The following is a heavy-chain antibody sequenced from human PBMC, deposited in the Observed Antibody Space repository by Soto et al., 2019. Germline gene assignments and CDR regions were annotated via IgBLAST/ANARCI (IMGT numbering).Heavy chain of an antibody. CDR2: ISGSGGST. CDR3: VTSGYFPRSDFGY. J-gene: IGHJ4*02. Sequence: EVQLLESGGGLVQPGGSLRLSCAASGFTFSDYAMNWVRQAPGKGLEWVAGISGSGGSTYYAASVKGRFTISRDNSKNTLYLQMNSLRAEDTAIYYCVTSGYFPRSDFGYWGEGTLVTVSS. D-gene: IGHD3-22*01. V-gene: IGHV3-23*01. CDR1: GFTFSDYA.